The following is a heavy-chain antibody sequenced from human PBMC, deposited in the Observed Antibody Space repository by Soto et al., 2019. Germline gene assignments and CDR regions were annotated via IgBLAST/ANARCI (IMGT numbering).Heavy chain of an antibody. D-gene: IGHD4-17*01. CDR1: GFTFSSYA. CDR3: ANTPAYGDYGWYAFDI. J-gene: IGHJ3*02. Sequence: GGSLRLSCAASGFTFSSYAMSWVRQAPGKGLEWVSAISGSGGSTYYADSVKGRFTISRDNSKNTLYLQMNSLRAEDTAVYYCANTPAYGDYGWYAFDIWGQGTMVTVSS. CDR2: ISGSGGST. V-gene: IGHV3-23*01.